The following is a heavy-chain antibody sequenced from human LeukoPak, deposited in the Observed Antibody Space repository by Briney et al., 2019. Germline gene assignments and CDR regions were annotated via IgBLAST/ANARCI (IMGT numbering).Heavy chain of an antibody. CDR1: GYTFTSYY. CDR3: ARDLRWRSASYYYYYGMDV. Sequence: GASVKVSCKASGYTFTSYYMHWVRQAPGQGLEWMGIINPSGGSTSYAQKFQGRVTMTRDTSTSTVYMELSSLRSEDTAVYYCARDLRWRSASYYYYYGMDVRGQGTTVTVSS. D-gene: IGHD4-23*01. V-gene: IGHV1-46*01. CDR2: INPSGGST. J-gene: IGHJ6*02.